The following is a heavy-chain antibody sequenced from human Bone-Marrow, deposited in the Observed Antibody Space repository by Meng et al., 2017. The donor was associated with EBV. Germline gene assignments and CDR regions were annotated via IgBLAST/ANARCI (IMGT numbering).Heavy chain of an antibody. V-gene: IGHV4-34*01. CDR1: GGSFSGYY. CDR3: ARVVWSIVGATQWFDP. J-gene: IGHJ5*02. D-gene: IGHD1-26*01. Sequence: QVHLQQWAAGRFKPSEPLSLTCVVYGGSFSGYYWSWIRQPPGKGLEWIGEINHSGSTNYNPSLKSRVTISVDTSKNQFSLKLSSVTAADTAVYYCARVVWSIVGATQWFDPWGQGTLVTASS. CDR2: INHSGST.